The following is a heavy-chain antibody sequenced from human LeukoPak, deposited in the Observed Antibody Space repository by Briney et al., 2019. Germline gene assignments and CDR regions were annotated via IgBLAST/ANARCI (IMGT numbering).Heavy chain of an antibody. CDR3: ARSSVPYYYYNHYMDV. Sequence: SETLPLTCTVSGGSISNYYWTWIRQPPGKGLEWIGYIYYSGSTNYNPSLKSRVTISVDTSKNQFSLKLSSVTAADTAVYYCARSSVPYYYYNHYMDVWGKGTTVTVSS. CDR2: IYYSGST. D-gene: IGHD3-22*01. V-gene: IGHV4-59*01. CDR1: GGSISNYY. J-gene: IGHJ6*03.